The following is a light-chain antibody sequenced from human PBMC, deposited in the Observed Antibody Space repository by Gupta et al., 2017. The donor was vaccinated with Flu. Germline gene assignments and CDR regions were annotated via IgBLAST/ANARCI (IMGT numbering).Light chain of an antibody. CDR3: QQDYDIPRS. J-gene: IGKJ2*03. CDR2: GAS. Sequence: VSLGARATINCKSSQSLLYSSNNRNYLAWYQQKPGQPPKLLIYGASTRESGVPDRFSGSGSGTDFTLTISSLQAEDVAVYYCQQDYDIPRSFGQGTKLEIK. V-gene: IGKV4-1*01. CDR1: QSLLYSSNNRNY.